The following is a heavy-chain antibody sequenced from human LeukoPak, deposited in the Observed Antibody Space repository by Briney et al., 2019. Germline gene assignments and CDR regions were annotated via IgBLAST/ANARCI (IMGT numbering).Heavy chain of an antibody. CDR3: ARDLKPRGGYFDY. Sequence: PSETLSLTCTVSGASVSSASYWTWIRQPPGKGVEWIAHIYNGVNTNYNPSLKSRVTISVDTSKNQFSLKLSSVTAADTAVYYCARDLKPRGGYFDYWGQGTLVTVSS. CDR2: IYNGVNT. CDR1: GASVSSASY. D-gene: IGHD3-10*01. V-gene: IGHV4-61*01. J-gene: IGHJ4*02.